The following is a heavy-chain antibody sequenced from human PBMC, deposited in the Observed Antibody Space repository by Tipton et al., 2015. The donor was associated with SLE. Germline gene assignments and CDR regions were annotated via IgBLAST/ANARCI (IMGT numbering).Heavy chain of an antibody. V-gene: IGHV3-9*01. J-gene: IGHJ4*02. CDR2: ISWNSGSI. Sequence: PLRLSCAASGFTFDDYAMHWVRQAPGKGLEWVSGISWNSGSIGYADSVKGRFTVSRDNAKNSLYLQMNSLRAEDTALYYCAKDIGGGIAAPGYWGQGTLVTVSS. CDR1: GFTFDDYA. D-gene: IGHD6-13*01. CDR3: AKDIGGGIAAPGY.